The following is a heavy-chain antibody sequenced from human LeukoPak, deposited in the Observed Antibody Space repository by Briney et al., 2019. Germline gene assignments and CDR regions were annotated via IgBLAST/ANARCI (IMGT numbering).Heavy chain of an antibody. CDR1: GYTFTSYG. J-gene: IGHJ4*02. CDR2: ISAYNGNT. CDR3: TRQLELNHFDY. Sequence: ALVKVSCKASGYTFTSYGISWVRQAPGQGLEWMGWISAYNGNTNYAQKLQGRVTMTTDTSTSTAYMELRSLRSDDTAVYYCTRQLELNHFDYWGQGTLVTVSS. V-gene: IGHV1-18*01. D-gene: IGHD1-1*01.